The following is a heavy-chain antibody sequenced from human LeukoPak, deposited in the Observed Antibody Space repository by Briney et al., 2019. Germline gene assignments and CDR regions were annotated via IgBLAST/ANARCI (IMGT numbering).Heavy chain of an antibody. Sequence: GASVKVSCKASGYTFTSYAMNWVRQAPGQGLEWMGWINTNTGNPTYAQGFTGRFVFSLDTSVSTAYLQISSLKAEDTAVYYCARLNIDSSGWAYYYYYMDVWGKGTTVTVSS. CDR3: ARLNIDSSGWAYYYYYMDV. CDR1: GYTFTSYA. D-gene: IGHD6-19*01. CDR2: INTNTGNP. V-gene: IGHV7-4-1*02. J-gene: IGHJ6*03.